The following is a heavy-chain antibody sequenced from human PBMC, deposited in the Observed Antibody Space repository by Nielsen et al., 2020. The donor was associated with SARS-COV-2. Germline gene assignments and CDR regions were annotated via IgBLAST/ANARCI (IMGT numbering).Heavy chain of an antibody. D-gene: IGHD6-19*01. Sequence: SETLSLTCTVSGGSVSSGSYYWSWIRQPPGKGLEWIGYIYYSGSTNYNPSLKSRVTISVDTSKNQFSLKLSSVTAADTAVYYCARDEAVWIAVAGTGGMDVWGQGTTVTVSS. CDR1: GGSVSSGSYY. CDR2: IYYSGST. V-gene: IGHV4-61*01. J-gene: IGHJ6*02. CDR3: ARDEAVWIAVAGTGGMDV.